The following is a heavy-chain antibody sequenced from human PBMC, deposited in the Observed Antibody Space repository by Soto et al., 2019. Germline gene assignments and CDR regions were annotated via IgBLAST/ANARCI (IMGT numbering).Heavy chain of an antibody. CDR1: GGSITNNY. CDR2: SYYSGST. V-gene: IGHV4-59*08. J-gene: IGHJ5*02. CDR3: ARRQNWNNLFDT. Sequence: QVQLQESGPGQVKPPETLSLTCTVSGGSITNNYWSWIRQSPGKGLEWIGCSYYSGSTSYNPSLRSRVTISIDTSKTQFSLRLRSVTAADTAVYYCARRQNWNNLFDTWGQGTLVTVSS. D-gene: IGHD1-1*01.